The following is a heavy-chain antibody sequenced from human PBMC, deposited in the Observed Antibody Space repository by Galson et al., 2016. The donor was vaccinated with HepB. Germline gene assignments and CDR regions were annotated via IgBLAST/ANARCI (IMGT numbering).Heavy chain of an antibody. V-gene: IGHV3-7*04. CDR3: ARDFGVASYDY. CDR1: GFTFSSYW. J-gene: IGHJ4*02. Sequence: SLRLSCAASGFTFSSYWMSWVRQAPGKGLEWVANIKKDGSEKYYVDSVKGRFTISRDNAKNSVYLQMSSLRAEDTGVYYCARDFGVASYDYWGQGTLVTVSA. D-gene: IGHD3-3*01. CDR2: IKKDGSEK.